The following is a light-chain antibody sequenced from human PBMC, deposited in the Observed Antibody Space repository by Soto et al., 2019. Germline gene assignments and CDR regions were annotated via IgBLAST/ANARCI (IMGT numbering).Light chain of an antibody. J-gene: IGLJ2*01. CDR2: EVS. Sequence: QSALTQPPSASGSPGQSVTIXXTGTXXDXCVYNHVSWYQQHPGKAPKLMIYEVSKRPSGVPDRFSGSKSCNTASLTVSGLQAEDEADYYCSSYAGSKAYVVFGGGTKLTVL. CDR3: SSYAGSKAYVV. CDR1: XXDXCVYNH. V-gene: IGLV2-8*01.